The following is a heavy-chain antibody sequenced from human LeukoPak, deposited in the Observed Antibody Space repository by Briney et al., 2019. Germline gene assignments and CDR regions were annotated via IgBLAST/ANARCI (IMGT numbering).Heavy chain of an antibody. J-gene: IGHJ1*01. CDR3: ARHDYGDTTTAEYFQH. D-gene: IGHD4-17*01. V-gene: IGHV4-34*01. CDR2: INHSGST. Sequence: SETLSLTCAVYGGSFSGYYWSWIRQPPGKGLEWIGEINHSGSTNYNPSLKSRVTISVDTSKNQFSLKLSSVTAADTAVYYCARHDYGDTTTAEYFQHWGQGTLVTVSS. CDR1: GGSFSGYY.